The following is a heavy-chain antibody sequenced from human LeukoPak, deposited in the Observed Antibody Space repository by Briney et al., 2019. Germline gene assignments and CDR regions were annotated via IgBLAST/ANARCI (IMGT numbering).Heavy chain of an antibody. J-gene: IGHJ4*02. CDR1: GFNFSIYW. D-gene: IGHD2-21*02. CDR3: ARDDAYCGGDCPKFDY. V-gene: IGHV3-74*01. Sequence: GGSLRLSCAASGFNFSIYWMHWVRQAPGKGLVWVSRINSDGSSTSYADAVKGRFTISRDNAKNTLYLQMNSLRAEDTAVYYCARDDAYCGGDCPKFDYWGQGTLVTVSS. CDR2: INSDGSST.